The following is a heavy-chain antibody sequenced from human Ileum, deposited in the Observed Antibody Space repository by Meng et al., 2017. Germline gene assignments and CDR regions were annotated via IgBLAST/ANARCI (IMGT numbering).Heavy chain of an antibody. J-gene: IGHJ4*02. Sequence: GQLQESGPALVRPSETLSLTCNVSGGSVSSASYYWSWIRQPPGKGLEWIGLIHYSGSRNYNPSLKSRVTMSVDTSKNQVSLRLTSVTAADTAVYYCARFYGSGTFEVHDYWGQGTLVTVSS. CDR2: IHYSGSR. V-gene: IGHV4-61*01. CDR1: GGSVSSASYY. D-gene: IGHD3-10*01. CDR3: ARFYGSGTFEVHDY.